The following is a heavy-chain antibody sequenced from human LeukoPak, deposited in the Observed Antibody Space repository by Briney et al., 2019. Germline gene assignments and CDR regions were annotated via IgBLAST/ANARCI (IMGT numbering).Heavy chain of an antibody. CDR3: AKDTRAYYDFWSADDY. V-gene: IGHV3-23*01. J-gene: IGHJ4*02. D-gene: IGHD3-3*01. CDR1: GFTFSSYA. CDR2: ISGSGGST. Sequence: GGSLRLSCAASGFTFSSYAMSWVRQAPGKGLEWVSVISGSGGSTYYADSVKGRFTISRDNPKNTLYLQMNSLRAEDTAVYYCAKDTRAYYDFWSADDYWGQGTLVTVSS.